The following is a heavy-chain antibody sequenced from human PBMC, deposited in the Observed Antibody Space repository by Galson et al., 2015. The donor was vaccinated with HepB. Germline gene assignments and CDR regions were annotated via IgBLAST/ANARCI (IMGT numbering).Heavy chain of an antibody. CDR3: AKDFAWVEMATIFDY. CDR2: ISGSGGST. Sequence: SLRLSCAASGFTFSSYAMSWVRQAPGKGLEWVSAISGSGGSTHYADSVKGRFTISRDNSKNTLYLQMNSLRAEDTAVYYCAKDFAWVEMATIFDYWGQGTLVTVSS. D-gene: IGHD5-24*01. J-gene: IGHJ4*02. V-gene: IGHV3-23*01. CDR1: GFTFSSYA.